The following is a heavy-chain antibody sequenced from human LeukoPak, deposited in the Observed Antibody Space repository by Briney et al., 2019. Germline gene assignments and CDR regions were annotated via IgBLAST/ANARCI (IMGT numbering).Heavy chain of an antibody. CDR3: AREDYDYVWGSYRFEP. J-gene: IGHJ4*02. CDR1: GYTFTGYY. D-gene: IGHD3-16*02. CDR2: INPNSGGT. Sequence: ASVSVSCKASGYTFTGYYMHWVRQAPGQGLEWMGWINPNSGGTNYAQKFQGRVTMTRDTSISTAYMELSRLRSDDTAVYYCAREDYDYVWGSYRFEPWGQGTLVTVSS. V-gene: IGHV1-2*02.